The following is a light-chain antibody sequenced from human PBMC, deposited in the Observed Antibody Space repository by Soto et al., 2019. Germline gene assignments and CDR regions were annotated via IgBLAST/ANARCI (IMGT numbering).Light chain of an antibody. J-gene: IGKJ1*01. CDR3: MQSIQTPWM. CDR2: EVS. Sequence: VMTQTPLSLSVSPGQAASISCRSSQSLLHRDAKSRLYWYLQKPGQPPQLLIYEVSNRFSGVPDRFSGSGSGKHFTLKISRVEAEDVGVYYCMQSIQTPWMFGQGTKVEIK. CDR1: QSLLHRDAKSR. V-gene: IGKV2D-29*01.